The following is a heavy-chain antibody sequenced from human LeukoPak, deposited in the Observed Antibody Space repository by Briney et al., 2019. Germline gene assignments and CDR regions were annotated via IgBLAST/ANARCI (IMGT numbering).Heavy chain of an antibody. V-gene: IGHV3-7*01. CDR2: INQDGSKE. D-gene: IGHD5-24*01. J-gene: IGHJ4*02. CDR3: AKEGGDGYNLVY. CDR1: GFTFSNYW. Sequence: GGSLRLSCAASGFTFSNYWMTWVRQAPGKGLEWVAHINQDGSKEYYMDSVKARFTISRDNAKNSLSLQMNSLRAEDTAVYYCAKEGGDGYNLVYWGQGTLVTVSS.